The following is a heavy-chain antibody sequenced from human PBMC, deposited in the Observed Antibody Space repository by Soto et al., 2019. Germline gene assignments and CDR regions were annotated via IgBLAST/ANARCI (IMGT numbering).Heavy chain of an antibody. D-gene: IGHD6-19*01. V-gene: IGHV1-69*13. CDR1: GGTFSSYA. J-gene: IGHJ6*04. Sequence: SVKVSCKASGGTFSSYAISWVRQAPGQGLEWMGGIIPIFGTANYAQKFQGRVTITADESTSTAYMELSTLRSEDTAVYYCARDRRRVIAGAGGRGGASTLYYSGRAVGGKGTRVTAPS. CDR3: ARDRRRVIAGAGGRGGASTLYYSGRAV. CDR2: IIPIFGTA.